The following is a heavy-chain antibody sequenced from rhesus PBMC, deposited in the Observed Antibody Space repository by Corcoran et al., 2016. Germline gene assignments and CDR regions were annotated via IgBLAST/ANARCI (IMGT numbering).Heavy chain of an antibody. Sequence: QVQLQESGPGVVKPSETLSLTCAVSGDSISDSYRWSWIRQPPGKGLEWIGYIYGRSTSPNYNPSLKGRVPISKDTSKDQFSFKLSSVTAADTAVYYCARGARGPWIYGLDSWGQGVVVTVSS. CDR3: ARGARGPWIYGLDS. CDR1: GDSISDSYR. V-gene: IGHV4S10*01. J-gene: IGHJ6*01. CDR2: IYGRSTSP. D-gene: IGHD5-12*01.